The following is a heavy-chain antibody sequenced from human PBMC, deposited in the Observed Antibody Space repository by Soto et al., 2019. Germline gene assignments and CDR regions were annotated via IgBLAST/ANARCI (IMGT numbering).Heavy chain of an antibody. CDR3: ARVEVAGIYYYYGMDV. V-gene: IGHV3-21*01. J-gene: IGHJ6*02. CDR1: GFTFSSYS. D-gene: IGHD6-19*01. CDR2: ISSSSSYI. Sequence: CGSLRLSCAASGFTFSSYSMNWVRQAPGKGLEWVSSISSSSSYIYYADSVKGRFTISRDNAKNSLYLQMNSLRAEDTAVYYCARVEVAGIYYYYGMDVWGQGTTVTVSS.